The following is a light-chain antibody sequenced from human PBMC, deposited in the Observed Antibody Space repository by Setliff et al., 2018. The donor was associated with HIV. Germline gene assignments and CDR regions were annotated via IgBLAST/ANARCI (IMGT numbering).Light chain of an antibody. J-gene: IGLJ2*01. CDR3: SSYAGRNTLV. Sequence: ALTQPPSASGSPGQSVTISCTGTSSDVGGYNYVSWYQQHPGKAPKLTIFEVNKRPSGVPDRFSGSKSGNTPSLTVSGLQVADEADYYCSSYAGRNTLVFGGVTKVTVL. CDR2: EVN. V-gene: IGLV2-8*01. CDR1: SSDVGGYNY.